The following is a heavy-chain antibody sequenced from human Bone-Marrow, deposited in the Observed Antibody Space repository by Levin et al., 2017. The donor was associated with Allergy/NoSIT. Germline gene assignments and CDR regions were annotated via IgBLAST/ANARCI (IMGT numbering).Heavy chain of an antibody. Sequence: GGSLRLSCAASGFTFTNAWMSWVRQAPGKGLEWVARIKTKTDADTKHYGAPVKGRFTISRDDSANTVYLQINSLGSEDTTVYYCTTFTVTAPYYLQHWGQGDLVTVSS. D-gene: IGHD2-21*02. J-gene: IGHJ1*01. CDR1: GFTFTNAW. CDR2: IKTKTDADTK. CDR3: TTFTVTAPYYLQH. V-gene: IGHV3-15*01.